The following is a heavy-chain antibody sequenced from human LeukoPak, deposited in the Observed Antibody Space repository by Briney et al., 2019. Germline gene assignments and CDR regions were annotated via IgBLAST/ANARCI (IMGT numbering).Heavy chain of an antibody. J-gene: IGHJ4*02. CDR2: IYPGDSDT. V-gene: IGHV5-51*01. CDR3: ARGRADIVVVPAATPFDY. CDR1: GYSFTSYW. D-gene: IGHD2-2*01. Sequence: GESLKISCKGSGYSFTSYWIGWVRQMPGKGLEWMGIIYPGDSDTRYSPSFQGQVTTSADKSISTAYLQWSSLKASDTAMYYCARGRADIVVVPAATPFDYWGQGTLVTVSS.